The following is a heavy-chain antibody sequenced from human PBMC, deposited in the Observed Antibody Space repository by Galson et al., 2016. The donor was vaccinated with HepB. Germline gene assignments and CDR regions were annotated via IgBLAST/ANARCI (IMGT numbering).Heavy chain of an antibody. Sequence: SPRLSCAASGFTFSSYAMTWVRQAPGKGLEWVSAISGVGGNTYYADSVKGRFTISRDNSKITLYLQMNSLRVEDTAVYYCAKDRTLSYYDSSGYYPSPYYFDYWGQGTLVTVSS. D-gene: IGHD3-22*01. V-gene: IGHV3-23*01. CDR2: ISGVGGNT. J-gene: IGHJ4*02. CDR1: GFTFSSYA. CDR3: AKDRTLSYYDSSGYYPSPYYFDY.